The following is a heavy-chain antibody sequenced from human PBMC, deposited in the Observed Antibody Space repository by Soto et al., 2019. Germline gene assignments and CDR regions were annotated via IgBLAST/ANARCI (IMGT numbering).Heavy chain of an antibody. D-gene: IGHD6-19*01. V-gene: IGHV1-18*01. CDR2: ISAYNGNT. J-gene: IGHJ3*02. CDR1: GYTFTSYG. CDR3: ARRAPAGYSSGRGAFDI. Sequence: VASVKVSCKASGYTFTSYGISWVRQAPGQGLEWMGWISAYNGNTNYAQKLQGRVTMTTDTSTSTAYMELRSLRSDDTAVYYCARRAPAGYSSGRGAFDIWGQGTMVTVSS.